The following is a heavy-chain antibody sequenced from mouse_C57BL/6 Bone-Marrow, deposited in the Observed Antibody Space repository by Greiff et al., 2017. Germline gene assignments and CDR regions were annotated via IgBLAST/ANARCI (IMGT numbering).Heavy chain of an antibody. D-gene: IGHD1-1*02. J-gene: IGHJ4*01. V-gene: IGHV5-17*01. Sequence: EVQLVESGGGLVKPGGSLKLSCAASGFTFSDYGMHWVRQAPEKGLEWVAYISSGSSTIYYADTVKGRFTISRDNAKNTLFLQMTSLRSEDTAMYYCARPGDYDYDAMDYWGQGTSVTVSS. CDR2: ISSGSSTI. CDR3: ARPGDYDYDAMDY. CDR1: GFTFSDYG.